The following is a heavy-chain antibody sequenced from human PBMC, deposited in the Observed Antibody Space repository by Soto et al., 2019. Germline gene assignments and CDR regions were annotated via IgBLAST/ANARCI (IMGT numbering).Heavy chain of an antibody. CDR2: IYWDDDK. D-gene: IGHD5-12*01. Sequence: QITVKESGLTLVKPTETLTLTCTFSGFSLSSIGMGVGWIRQPPGKALEWLALIYWDDDKRYSPSLSSRLTITKDPSKNEVDLTMTNMDTVDTATYYCARLTRGVYDSGRLWEKFDYWGQRTLVTVSS. J-gene: IGHJ4*02. V-gene: IGHV2-5*02. CDR1: GFSLSSIGMG. CDR3: ARLTRGVYDSGRLWEKFDY.